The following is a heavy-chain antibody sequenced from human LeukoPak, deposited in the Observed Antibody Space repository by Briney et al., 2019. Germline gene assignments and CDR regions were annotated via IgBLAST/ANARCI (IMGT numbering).Heavy chain of an antibody. V-gene: IGHV1-69*13. CDR2: IIPIFGTA. CDR1: GGTFSSYA. J-gene: IGHJ4*02. Sequence: ASVKVSCKASGGTFSSYAISWVRQAPGQGLEWMGGIIPIFGTANYAQKFQGRVTITADESTSTAYMELSSLRSEDTAVYYCAQLVYSGYDVDYWGQGTLVTVSS. CDR3: AQLVYSGYDVDY. D-gene: IGHD5-12*01.